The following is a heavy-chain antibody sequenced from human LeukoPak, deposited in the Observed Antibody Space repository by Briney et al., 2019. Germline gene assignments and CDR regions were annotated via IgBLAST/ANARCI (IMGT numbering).Heavy chain of an antibody. CDR2: ISSSSYI. Sequence: GGSLRLSRAASGFTFSSYSMNWVRQAPGKGLEWVSSISSSSYIYYADSVKGRFTISRDNAKNSLYLQMNSLRAEDTAVYYCARGKFLEWLLLRPLDYWGQGTLVTVSS. CDR3: ARGKFLEWLLLRPLDY. D-gene: IGHD3-22*01. CDR1: GFTFSSYS. J-gene: IGHJ4*02. V-gene: IGHV3-21*01.